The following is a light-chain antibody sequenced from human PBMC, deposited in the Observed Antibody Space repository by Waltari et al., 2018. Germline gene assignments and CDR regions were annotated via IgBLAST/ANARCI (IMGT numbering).Light chain of an antibody. V-gene: IGKV4-1*01. Sequence: DIVMTQSPDSLAVSLGERATINCKSNQSVLYSSNNKNYLAWYQQKPGQPPKLLIYWASTPESGVPDRFSGSGSGTDFTLTISSLQAEDVAVYYCQQYYSTMYTFGQGTKLEIK. CDR1: QSVLYSSNNKNY. J-gene: IGKJ2*01. CDR2: WAS. CDR3: QQYYSTMYT.